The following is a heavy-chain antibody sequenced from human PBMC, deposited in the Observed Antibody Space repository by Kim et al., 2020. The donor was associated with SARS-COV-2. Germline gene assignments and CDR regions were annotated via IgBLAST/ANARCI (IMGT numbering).Heavy chain of an antibody. CDR2: ISYDGSNK. V-gene: IGHV3-30*18. CDR1: GFTFSSYG. CDR3: AKEMYGVYGMDV. Sequence: GGSLRLSCAASGFTFSSYGMHWVRQAPGKGLEWVAVISYDGSNKYYADSVKGRFTISRDNSKNTLYLQMNSLRAEDTAVYYCAKEMYGVYGMDVWGQGTT. J-gene: IGHJ6*02. D-gene: IGHD4-17*01.